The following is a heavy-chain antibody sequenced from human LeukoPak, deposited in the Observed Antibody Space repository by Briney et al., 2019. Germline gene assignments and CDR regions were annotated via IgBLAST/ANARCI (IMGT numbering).Heavy chain of an antibody. CDR2: ISSSGSTI. CDR1: GFTFSSYA. Sequence: PGGSLRLSCAASGFTFSSYAMSWVRQAPGKGLEWVSYISSSGSTIYYADSVKGRFTISRDNSKNTLYLQMNSLRAEDTAVYYCAKVAVAGKFDYWGQGTLVTVSS. J-gene: IGHJ4*02. V-gene: IGHV3-48*01. D-gene: IGHD6-19*01. CDR3: AKVAVAGKFDY.